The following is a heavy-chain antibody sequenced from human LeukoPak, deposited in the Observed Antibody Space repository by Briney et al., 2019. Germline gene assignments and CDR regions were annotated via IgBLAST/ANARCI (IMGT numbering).Heavy chain of an antibody. Sequence: GGSLRLSCAASGFTFSSYAMHWVHQAPGKGLEYVSAISSNGGSTYYANSVKGRFTISRDNSKNTLYLQMGSLRAEDMAVYYCARAIPDLWAMVMGFYDYWGQGTLVTVSS. D-gene: IGHD5-18*01. CDR1: GFTFSSYA. J-gene: IGHJ4*02. CDR3: ARAIPDLWAMVMGFYDY. V-gene: IGHV3-64*01. CDR2: ISSNGGST.